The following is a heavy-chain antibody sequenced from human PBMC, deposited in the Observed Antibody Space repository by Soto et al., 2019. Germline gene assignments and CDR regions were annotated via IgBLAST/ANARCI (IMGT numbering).Heavy chain of an antibody. CDR1: VFTFKGFG. CDR3: AKERADFVLVPHATSGMDV. J-gene: IGHJ6*02. CDR2: ISYDGNHE. D-gene: IGHD3-3*01. V-gene: IGHV3-30*18. Sequence: GWALRLSCVSSVFTFKGFGMHWDRQAPRRGLESVAVISYDGNHEFYADFAKGRFTISRDNSKNTLYLQMSSLRAEDTAVYYCAKERADFVLVPHATSGMDVWGHGTKVTVSS.